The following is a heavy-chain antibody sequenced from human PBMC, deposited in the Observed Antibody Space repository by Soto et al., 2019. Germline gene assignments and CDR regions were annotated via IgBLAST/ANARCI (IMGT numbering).Heavy chain of an antibody. CDR1: GGSVSSGSYY. CDR2: IYYSGST. CDR3: ARGVLITIFGVVIIDYFDY. D-gene: IGHD3-3*01. V-gene: IGHV4-61*01. Sequence: QVQLQESGPGLVKPSETLSLTCTVSGGSVSSGSYYWSWIRQPPGKGLEWIGYIYYSGSTNYNPSLKSRVPISVDTYKNQCSLKLSSVTAADTAVYYCARGVLITIFGVVIIDYFDYWGQGTLVTVSS. J-gene: IGHJ4*02.